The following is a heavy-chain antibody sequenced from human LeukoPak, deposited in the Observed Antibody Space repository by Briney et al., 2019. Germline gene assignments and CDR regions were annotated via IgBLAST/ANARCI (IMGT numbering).Heavy chain of an antibody. CDR2: ISAYNGNT. J-gene: IGHJ4*02. Sequence: EASVKDSCKASGYTFTIYGISWGRHAPGQGLEWMGWISAYNGNTNYAQKLQGRVTMTTDTSTSTAYMELRSLRSDDTAVYYCARLDILTGQTFDYWGQGTLVTVSS. CDR3: ARLDILTGQTFDY. V-gene: IGHV1-18*01. CDR1: GYTFTIYG. D-gene: IGHD3-9*01.